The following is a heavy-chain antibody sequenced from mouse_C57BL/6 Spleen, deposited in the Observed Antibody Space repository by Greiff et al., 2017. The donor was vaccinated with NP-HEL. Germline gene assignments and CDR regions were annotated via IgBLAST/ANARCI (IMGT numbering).Heavy chain of an antibody. V-gene: IGHV1-64*01. J-gene: IGHJ2*01. CDR2: IHPNSGST. Sequence: VKLQQPGAELVKPGASVKLSCKASGYTFTSYWMHWVKQRPGQGLEWIGMIHPNSGSTNYNEKFKSKATMTVDKSSSTAYMQLSSLTSEDSAVYYCAREPYYFDYWGQGTTLTVSS. CDR1: GYTFTSYW. CDR3: AREPYYFDY.